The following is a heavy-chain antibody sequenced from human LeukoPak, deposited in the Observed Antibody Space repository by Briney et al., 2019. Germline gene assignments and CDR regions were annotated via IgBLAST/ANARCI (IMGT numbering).Heavy chain of an antibody. CDR3: ARGRLRWPSDGLDI. V-gene: IGHV1-2*02. CDR1: GNVFSGYF. CDR2: INPNTGGT. Sequence: ASVKVSCKASGNVFSGYFIHWVRQAPGQGLEWMAWINPNTGGTNSAQKFQGRVTMTSDTSINTAYMDLSGLTSADTAVYYCARGRLRWPSDGLDIWGQGTMVIVSS. J-gene: IGHJ3*02. D-gene: IGHD4-23*01.